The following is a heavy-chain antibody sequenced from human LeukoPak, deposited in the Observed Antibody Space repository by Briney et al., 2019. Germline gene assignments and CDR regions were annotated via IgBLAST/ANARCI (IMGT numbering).Heavy chain of an antibody. CDR1: GFTFSSYS. CDR2: ISSSSSYI. V-gene: IGHV3-21*01. D-gene: IGHD3-16*01. J-gene: IGHJ4*02. CDR3: AMYYDYVWGSYTPSPFDY. Sequence: PGGSLRLSCAASGFTFSSYSMNWVRQAPGKGLEWVSSISSSSSYIYYADSVKGRFTISRDNAKSSLYLQMNSLRAEDTAVYYCAMYYDYVWGSYTPSPFDYWGQGTLVTVSS.